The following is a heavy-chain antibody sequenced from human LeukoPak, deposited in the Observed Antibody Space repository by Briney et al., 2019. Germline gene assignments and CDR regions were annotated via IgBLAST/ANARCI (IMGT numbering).Heavy chain of an antibody. CDR2: IYKTGGT. J-gene: IGHJ4*02. CDR1: GGSISNYY. Sequence: SETQSLTCTVSGGSISNYYWIWVRQPPGGGLEWIGYIYKTGGTIYSPSLESRVIMSVDTSQNQFSLKLRSVTAADTAVYYCAREDTAYEYSPVCLWGQEILGTASS. V-gene: IGHV4-59*01. CDR3: AREDTAYEYSPVCL. D-gene: IGHD2/OR15-2a*01.